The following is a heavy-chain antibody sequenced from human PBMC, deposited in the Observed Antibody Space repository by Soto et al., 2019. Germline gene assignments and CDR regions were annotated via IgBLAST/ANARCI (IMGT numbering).Heavy chain of an antibody. CDR3: ARGGQDFWSGPFDY. J-gene: IGHJ4*02. CDR1: GGSISNYY. Sequence: SETLSLTCTVPGGSISNYYCDWIRQPAGKGLEWIGRIDTSGSTNYNPSLKSRVTMSVDTSKQEFSLKLSSVTAADTALYYCARGGQDFWSGPFDYWGRGALVTVSS. D-gene: IGHD3-3*01. V-gene: IGHV4-4*07. CDR2: IDTSGST.